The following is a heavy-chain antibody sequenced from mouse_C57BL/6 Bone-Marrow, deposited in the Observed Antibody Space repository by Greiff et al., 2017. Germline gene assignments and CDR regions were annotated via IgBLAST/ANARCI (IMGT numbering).Heavy chain of an antibody. CDR3: AKNRDTTVEGNWYFDV. J-gene: IGHJ1*03. Sequence: QVQLKQSGPGLVQPSQSLSITCTVSGFSLTSYGVHWVRQSPGKGLEWLGVIWRGGSTDYNAAFMSRLSITKDNSKSQVFFKMNSLQADDTAIYYCAKNRDTTVEGNWYFDVWGTGTTVTVSS. V-gene: IGHV2-5*01. CDR1: GFSLTSYG. CDR2: IWRGGST. D-gene: IGHD1-1*01.